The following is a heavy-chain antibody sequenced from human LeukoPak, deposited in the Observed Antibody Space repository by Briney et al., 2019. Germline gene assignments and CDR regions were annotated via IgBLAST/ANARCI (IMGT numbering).Heavy chain of an antibody. D-gene: IGHD3-10*01. CDR3: ARVITYYGSGSYRAFDI. CDR1: GGSFSGYY. J-gene: IGHJ3*02. Sequence: SETLSLTCAVYGGSFSGYYWSWIRQPPGKGLEWIGEINHSGGTNYNPSLKSRVTISVDTSKNQFSLKLSSVTAADTAVYYRARVITYYGSGSYRAFDIWGQGTMVTVSS. CDR2: INHSGGT. V-gene: IGHV4-34*01.